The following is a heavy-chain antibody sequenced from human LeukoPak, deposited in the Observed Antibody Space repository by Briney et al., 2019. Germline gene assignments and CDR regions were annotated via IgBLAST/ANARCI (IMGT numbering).Heavy chain of an antibody. Sequence: PGGSLRLSCAASGFTFDDHGMSWVRQAPGKGLEWVANIKQDGSEKYYVDSVKGRFTISRDNAKNSLYLQMNSLRAEDTAVYYCARGVVGGSWYGLGWFDPWGQGTLVTVSS. CDR3: ARGVVGGSWYGLGWFDP. CDR1: GFTFDDHG. D-gene: IGHD6-13*01. J-gene: IGHJ5*02. CDR2: IKQDGSEK. V-gene: IGHV3-7*01.